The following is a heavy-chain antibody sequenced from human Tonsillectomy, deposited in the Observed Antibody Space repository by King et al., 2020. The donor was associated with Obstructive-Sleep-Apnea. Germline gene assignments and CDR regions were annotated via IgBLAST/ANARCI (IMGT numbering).Heavy chain of an antibody. J-gene: IGHJ4*02. V-gene: IGHV3-30*04. CDR3: ARCGGRRGDCYEA. CDR2: ITYDGITK. CDR1: GFTLSSDS. Sequence: VQLVESGGDVVQPGGSLRLSCAASGFTLSSDSMHWVRQAPGKGLEWLADITYDGITKYYAESLRGRFTISRDDSKNTLYVEMNNLREEDTAVYYCARCGGRRGDCYEAWGQGTQVIVSS. D-gene: IGHD2-21*02.